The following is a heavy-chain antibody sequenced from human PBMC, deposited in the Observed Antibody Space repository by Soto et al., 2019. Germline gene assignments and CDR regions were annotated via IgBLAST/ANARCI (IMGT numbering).Heavy chain of an antibody. D-gene: IGHD2-15*01. CDR2: IYYSGST. Sequence: KPSETLSLTCAVSGGSISSGGYSWSWIRQPPGKGLEWIGYIYYSGSTYYNPSLKSRVTISVDTSKIQFSLKLSSVTAADTAVYYCARVGKAAATRPYYYHAMDVWGQGTTVTVSS. V-gene: IGHV4-30-2*05. CDR3: ARVGKAAATRPYYYHAMDV. CDR1: GGSISSGGYS. J-gene: IGHJ6*02.